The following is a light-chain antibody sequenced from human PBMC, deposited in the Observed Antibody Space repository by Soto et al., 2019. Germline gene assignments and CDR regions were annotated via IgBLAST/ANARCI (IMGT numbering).Light chain of an antibody. CDR1: QSVSNV. CDR2: DVS. Sequence: DIDLTQSPATLCLSPGERAILFWRASQSVSNVLAWYKQKPGQAPRLLIFDVSTRATGVQPRFSGSGSGTDFTLTISRLEPEDFAVYHCQQYDDSMTFGQGTKVDIK. CDR3: QQYDDSMT. J-gene: IGKJ1*01. V-gene: IGKV3-11*01.